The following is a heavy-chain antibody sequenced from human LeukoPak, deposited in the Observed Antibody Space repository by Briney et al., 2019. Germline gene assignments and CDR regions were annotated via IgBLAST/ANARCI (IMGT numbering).Heavy chain of an antibody. D-gene: IGHD1-14*01. CDR2: ISSNGGST. J-gene: IGHJ4*02. V-gene: IGHV3-64*01. Sequence: GGSLRLSCAASGYTFSSYAMHWVRQAPGKGLEYVSGISSNGGSTYYANSVKGRFTISRDNSKNTLYLQMGSLTAEDMAVYYCARVPEGWALFDYWGQGTLVTVSS. CDR3: ARVPEGWALFDY. CDR1: GYTFSSYA.